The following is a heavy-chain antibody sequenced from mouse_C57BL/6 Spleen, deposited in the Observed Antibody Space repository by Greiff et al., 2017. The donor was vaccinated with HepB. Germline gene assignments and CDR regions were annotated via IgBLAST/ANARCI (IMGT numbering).Heavy chain of an antibody. CDR1: GFTFSSYA. J-gene: IGHJ1*03. Sequence: EVKVVESGEGLVKPGGSLKLSCAASGFTFSSYAMSWVRQTPEKRLEWVAYISSGGDYIYYADTVKGRFTISRDNARNTLYLQMSSLKSEDTAMYYCTRDIGYFDVWGTGTTVTVSS. CDR3: TRDIGYFDV. CDR2: ISSGGDYI. V-gene: IGHV5-9-1*02.